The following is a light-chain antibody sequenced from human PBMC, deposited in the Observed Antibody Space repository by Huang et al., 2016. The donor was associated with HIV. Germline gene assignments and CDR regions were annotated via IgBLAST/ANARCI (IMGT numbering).Light chain of an antibody. Sequence: EVVLTPSPGTLSLSPGERATRSCRASQSVTRAYLAWLQQKTCQAPRLLIHGASNRATGIPDRFSGSGSGTYCTLTISRLEPEDFAVYYCQQYGSSPLTFGGGTKVEI. CDR3: QQYGSSPLT. J-gene: IGKJ4*01. CDR1: QSVTRAY. V-gene: IGKV3-20*01. CDR2: GAS.